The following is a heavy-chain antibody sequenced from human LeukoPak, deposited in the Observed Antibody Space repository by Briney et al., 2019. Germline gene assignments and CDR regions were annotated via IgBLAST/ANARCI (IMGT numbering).Heavy chain of an antibody. D-gene: IGHD2-2*01. Sequence: SETLSLTCAVSGYSISTGRYWGWIRQPPGKGLEWIGSIYQSGSTYYNPSLKSRVTISVDTSKNQFSLNLRSVTAADTAVYYCARSLSTAGIDYWGQGTPVTVSS. V-gene: IGHV4-38-2*01. CDR3: ARSLSTAGIDY. CDR2: IYQSGST. J-gene: IGHJ4*02. CDR1: GYSISTGRY.